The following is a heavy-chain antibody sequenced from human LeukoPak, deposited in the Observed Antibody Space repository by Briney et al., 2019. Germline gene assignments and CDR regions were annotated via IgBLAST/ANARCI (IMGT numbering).Heavy chain of an antibody. Sequence: LSGGSLRLSCAASGFTFSSYAMTWVRQAPGKGLEWVSVISGSGGSTYYADSVKGRFTISRDNSKNTLYLQMNSLRAEDTAVYYCAKDTKGYCSGGSCYGFYWGQGTLVTVSS. V-gene: IGHV3-23*01. CDR2: ISGSGGST. CDR1: GFTFSSYA. D-gene: IGHD2-15*01. CDR3: AKDTKGYCSGGSCYGFY. J-gene: IGHJ4*02.